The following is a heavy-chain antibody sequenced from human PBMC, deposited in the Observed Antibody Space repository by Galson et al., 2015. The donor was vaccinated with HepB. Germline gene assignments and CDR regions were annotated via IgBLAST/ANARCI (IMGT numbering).Heavy chain of an antibody. Sequence: SLRLSCAASGFTFSAYAMHWVRQAPGKGLEWVALVSSDESNKYYADSVRGRFTISRDNSRNTGYLQMNSLRAEDTAVYYCARTFYFDYWGQGTLVTVSS. V-gene: IGHV3-30*04. J-gene: IGHJ4*02. CDR3: ARTFYFDY. CDR2: VSSDESNK. CDR1: GFTFSAYA.